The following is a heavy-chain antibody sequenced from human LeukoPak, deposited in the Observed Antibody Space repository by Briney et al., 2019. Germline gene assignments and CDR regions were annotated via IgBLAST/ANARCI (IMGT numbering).Heavy chain of an antibody. CDR1: GFTFSSYA. J-gene: IGHJ3*02. CDR3: AKDRDLDAFDI. Sequence: GGSLRLSCAASGFTFSSYAMNWVRQAPGKGLEWVSSIGGSGGSTSYADSVKGRFTISRDNSKNTLYLQMNSLRAEDTAVYYCAKDRDLDAFDIWGQGTMVTVSS. CDR2: IGGSGGST. V-gene: IGHV3-23*01.